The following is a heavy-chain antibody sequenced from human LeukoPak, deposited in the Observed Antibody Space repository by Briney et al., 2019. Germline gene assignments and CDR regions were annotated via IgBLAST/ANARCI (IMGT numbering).Heavy chain of an antibody. CDR2: ISGSGGGT. V-gene: IGHV3-23*01. D-gene: IGHD3-22*01. Sequence: GGSLRLSCAASGFTFSSYAMSWVRQAPGKGLEWVSAISGSGGGTYYADSVKGRFTISRDNSKNTLYLQMNSLRAEDTAVYYCAKDGGGITTNWFDPWGQGTLVTVSS. CDR1: GFTFSSYA. CDR3: AKDGGGITTNWFDP. J-gene: IGHJ5*02.